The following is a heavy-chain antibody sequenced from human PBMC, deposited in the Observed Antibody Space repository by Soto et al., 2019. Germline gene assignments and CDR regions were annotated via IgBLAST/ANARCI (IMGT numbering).Heavy chain of an antibody. CDR2: ISNDGSNE. J-gene: IGHJ4*02. CDR1: GFTFRWFG. Sequence: LRLSCAGSGFTFRWFGMNWVRQAPGKGLEWVARISNDGSNEYYVDSVKGRFTISRDNSKNTLYLQMDSLRAEDTAVYYCAKGEVRGIIPSYFDYWGLGTLVTVSS. D-gene: IGHD3-10*01. CDR3: AKGEVRGIIPSYFDY. V-gene: IGHV3-30*18.